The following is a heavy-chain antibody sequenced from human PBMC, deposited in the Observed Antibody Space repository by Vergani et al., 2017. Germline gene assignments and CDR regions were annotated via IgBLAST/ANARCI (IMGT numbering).Heavy chain of an antibody. D-gene: IGHD6-6*01. CDR1: GFTFSSYA. Sequence: EVQLVESGGGLVKPGGSLRLSCAASGFTFSSYAMSWVRQAPGKGLEWVSAISGSGGSTYYADSVKGRFTISRDNSKNTLYLQMNSLRAEDTAVYYCARGLEYSSSPTGFDYWGQGTLVTVSS. CDR2: ISGSGGST. V-gene: IGHV3-23*04. J-gene: IGHJ4*02. CDR3: ARGLEYSSSPTGFDY.